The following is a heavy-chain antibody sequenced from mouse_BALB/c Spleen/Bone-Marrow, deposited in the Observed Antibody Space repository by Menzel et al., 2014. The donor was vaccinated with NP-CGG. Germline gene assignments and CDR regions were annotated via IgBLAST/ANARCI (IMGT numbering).Heavy chain of an antibody. D-gene: IGHD1-1*01. V-gene: IGHV5-4*02. J-gene: IGHJ3*01. CDR3: ANYYGSTWFAY. Sequence: DVMLVESGGSLVKPGGSLKLSCAASGFTFSDYYMYWVRQTPEKRLEWVATISDGGSYTYYPDSVKGRFTISRDNAKNNLYLQMSSLKSEDTAMYYCANYYGSTWFAYWGQGTLVTVSA. CDR1: GFTFSDYY. CDR2: ISDGGSYT.